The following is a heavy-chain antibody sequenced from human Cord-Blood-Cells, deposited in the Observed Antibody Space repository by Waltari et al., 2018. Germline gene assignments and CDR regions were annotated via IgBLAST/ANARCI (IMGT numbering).Heavy chain of an antibody. CDR1: GFTFGDYA. CDR2: IRSKAYGGTT. D-gene: IGHD4-17*01. Sequence: EVQLVESGGGLVQPGRSLRLSCTASGFTFGDYAMSWVRQAPGKGLEWVGFIRSKAYGGTTEYAASVKGRFTISRDDSKSIAYLQMNSLKTEDTAVYYCTRDHGLYYYYGMDVWGQGTTVTVSS. J-gene: IGHJ6*02. CDR3: TRDHGLYYYYGMDV. V-gene: IGHV3-49*04.